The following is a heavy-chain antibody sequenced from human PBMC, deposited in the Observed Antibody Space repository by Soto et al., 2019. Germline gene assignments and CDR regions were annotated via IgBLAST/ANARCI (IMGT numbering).Heavy chain of an antibody. Sequence: LSLTCAASGFTFSTSWVHWVRQAPGKGLVWVSRISGDGSSTSYADSVKGRFTISRDNAKNTLYLQMNSLRAEDTAVYYCGRGYDILDWGQGTLVTVSS. CDR3: GRGYDILD. D-gene: IGHD3-9*01. CDR1: GFTFSTSW. V-gene: IGHV3-74*01. CDR2: ISGDGSST. J-gene: IGHJ4*02.